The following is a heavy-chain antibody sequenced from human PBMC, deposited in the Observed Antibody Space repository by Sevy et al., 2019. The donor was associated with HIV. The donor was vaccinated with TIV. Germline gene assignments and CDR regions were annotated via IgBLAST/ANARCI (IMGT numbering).Heavy chain of an antibody. CDR2: INQAGSDK. D-gene: IGHD2-15*01. CDR1: GFTFSDSW. J-gene: IGHJ4*02. Sequence: GESLKISCAASGFTFSDSWMTWVRQGPGKGLEWVANINQAGSDKYYVDSVRGRFTISRDNAKNTLYLQMNSLRVGDTALYYCAGGGFLSRYWGQGSLVTVSS. CDR3: AGGGFLSRY. V-gene: IGHV3-7*01.